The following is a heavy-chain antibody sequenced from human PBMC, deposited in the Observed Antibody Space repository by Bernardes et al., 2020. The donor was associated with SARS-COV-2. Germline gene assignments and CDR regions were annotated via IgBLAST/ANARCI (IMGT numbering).Heavy chain of an antibody. CDR2: IWSDGSTK. D-gene: IGHD2-15*01. V-gene: IGHV3-33*01. Sequence: GGSLRLSCAASGFTFNTYGMHWVRRAPGKGLERVAVIWSDGSTKYYADSGKGRFTISRDNSKNTLYLQMNSLRVEDTAVYYCVRRFCAVSSSCGNFYGMGVWGQGTTVTVSS. CDR3: VRRFCAVSSSCGNFYGMGV. J-gene: IGHJ6*02. CDR1: GFTFNTYG.